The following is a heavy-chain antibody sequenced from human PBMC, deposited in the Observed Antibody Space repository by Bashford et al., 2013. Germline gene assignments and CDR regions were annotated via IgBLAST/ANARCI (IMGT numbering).Heavy chain of an antibody. CDR2: INPNSGGT. J-gene: IGHJ5*02. CDR3: ARDEWRRLRQDWFDP. Sequence: ASVKVSCKASGYTFTGYYMHWVRQAPGQGLEWMGWINPNSGGTNYAQKFQGRVTMTRDTSISTAYMELSRLRSDDTAVYYCARDEWRRLRQDWFDPWGQGTLVTVSS. CDR1: GYTFTGYY. V-gene: IGHV1-2*02. D-gene: IGHD5-12*01.